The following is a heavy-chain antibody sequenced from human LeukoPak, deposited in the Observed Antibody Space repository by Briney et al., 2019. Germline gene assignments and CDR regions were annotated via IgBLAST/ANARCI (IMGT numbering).Heavy chain of an antibody. CDR1: GGSFSTYF. V-gene: IGHV4-59*01. Sequence: SETLSLTCNVSGGSFSTYFWSWIRQPPGKGLEWIGYMDYSRSTKYNPSLKSRVTISVDTSKNQFSLKLTSVTAGDTAVYYCAKWNTRGSWVDPWGQGTLVTVSS. J-gene: IGHJ5*02. CDR2: MDYSRST. D-gene: IGHD1-1*01. CDR3: AKWNTRGSWVDP.